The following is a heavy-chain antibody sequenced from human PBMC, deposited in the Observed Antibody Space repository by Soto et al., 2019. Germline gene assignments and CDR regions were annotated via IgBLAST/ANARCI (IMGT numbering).Heavy chain of an antibody. J-gene: IGHJ4*02. CDR1: GFTFSTYS. V-gene: IGHV3-21*01. CDR2: ISRDSIFI. Sequence: GGSLRLSCVASGFTFSTYSMNWVRQAPGKGLEWVSSISRDSIFIYYADSVRGRFTISRDNAKNSLYLQMNSLRADDTAVYYCARRIDYGEDYWGQGTLVTVSS. CDR3: ARRIDYGEDY. D-gene: IGHD3-16*01.